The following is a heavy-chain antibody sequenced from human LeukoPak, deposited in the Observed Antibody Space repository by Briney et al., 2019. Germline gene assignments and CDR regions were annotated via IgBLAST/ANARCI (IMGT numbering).Heavy chain of an antibody. Sequence: PGGSLRLSCAASGFTFSNAWMSWVRQAPGKGLEWVGRLKSKAAGGTADYVAPVKGRFTISGDDSKNTLYLQMNSLETEDTALYYCVASLTTPGAFDIWGQGTLVTVSS. CDR3: VASLTTPGAFDI. D-gene: IGHD1/OR15-1a*01. J-gene: IGHJ3*02. V-gene: IGHV3-15*01. CDR1: GFTFSNAW. CDR2: LKSKAAGGTA.